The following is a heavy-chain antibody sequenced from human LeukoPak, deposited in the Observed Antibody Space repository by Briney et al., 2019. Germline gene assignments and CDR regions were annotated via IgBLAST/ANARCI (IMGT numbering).Heavy chain of an antibody. D-gene: IGHD4-23*01. J-gene: IGHJ3*02. Sequence: SETLSLTCTVSGGSISGYYWDWIRQPPGKGLEWIGFIYNAGNTNYNPSLKSRVTISADPTKNQVSLNLSSVTAADTAVYYCARPGGRDHGGNSVAFDIWGQGTMVTVSS. CDR2: IYNAGNT. V-gene: IGHV4-59*08. CDR3: ARPGGRDHGGNSVAFDI. CDR1: GGSISGYY.